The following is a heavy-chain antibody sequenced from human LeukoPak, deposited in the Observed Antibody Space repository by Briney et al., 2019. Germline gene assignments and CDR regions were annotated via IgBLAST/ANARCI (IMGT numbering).Heavy chain of an antibody. V-gene: IGHV3-48*01. Sequence: GGSLRLSCAASGFTFSSYSMNWVRQAPGKGLEWVSYISSSSSTIYYADSVKGRFTISRDNAKNSLYLQMNSLRAEDTAVYYCTSHTGTGDAFRPFHIWGQGTMVTVSS. CDR2: ISSSSSTI. CDR1: GFTFSSYS. D-gene: IGHD2-21*02. CDR3: TSHTGTGDAFRPFHI. J-gene: IGHJ3*02.